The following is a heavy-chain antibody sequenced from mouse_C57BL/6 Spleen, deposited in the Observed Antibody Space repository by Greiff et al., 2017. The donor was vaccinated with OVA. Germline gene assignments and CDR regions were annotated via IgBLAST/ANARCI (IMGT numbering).Heavy chain of an antibody. D-gene: IGHD4-1*01. J-gene: IGHJ2*01. Sequence: VQLQQSGAELARPGASVKLSCKASGYTFTSYGISWVKQRTGQGLEWIGEIYPRSGNTYYNEKFKGKATLTADKSSSTAYMELRSLTSEDSAVYFCARRDWDLYYFDYWGQGTTLTVSS. CDR3: ARRDWDLYYFDY. CDR2: IYPRSGNT. CDR1: GYTFTSYG. V-gene: IGHV1-81*01.